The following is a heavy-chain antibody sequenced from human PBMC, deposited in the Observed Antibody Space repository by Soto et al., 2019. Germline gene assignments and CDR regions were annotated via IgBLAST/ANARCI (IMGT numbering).Heavy chain of an antibody. V-gene: IGHV3-30*18. CDR3: AKRTAADAHYYYGMDV. D-gene: IGHD6-13*01. CDR1: GFTFSSYG. Sequence: PGGSLRLSCAASGFTFSSYGMHWVRQAPGKGLEWVAVISYDGSNKYHADSVKGRFIISRDNSKNTLYLQMNSLRAEDTAVYYCAKRTAADAHYYYGMDVWGQGTTVT. CDR2: ISYDGSNK. J-gene: IGHJ6*02.